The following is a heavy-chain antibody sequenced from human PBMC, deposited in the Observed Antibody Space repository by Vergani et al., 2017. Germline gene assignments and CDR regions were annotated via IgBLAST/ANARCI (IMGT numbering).Heavy chain of an antibody. Sequence: EVDLVESGGGLAQPGGSLRLSCEASGITFWKFGMHWVRQGPGKGLEWVSGISWNSGAVDYAESVRGRFTISRDNAKNSLFLEMKSLRFEDTAVYFCTRGSVYYHDSAGHGYDPYTGFDLWGQGTLVTVSS. V-gene: IGHV3-9*01. D-gene: IGHD5/OR15-5a*01. CDR2: ISWNSGAV. CDR1: GITFWKFG. J-gene: IGHJ3*01. CDR3: TRGSVYYHDSAGHGYDPYTGFDL.